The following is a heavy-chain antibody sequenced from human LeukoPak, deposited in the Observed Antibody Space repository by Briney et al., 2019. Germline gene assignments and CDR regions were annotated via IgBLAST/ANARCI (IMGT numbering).Heavy chain of an antibody. Sequence: SETLSLTCTVSGGSISSYYWSWIREPPGQGLEWIGYIYYSGSTNYHPSLKSRVTISVDTSKNQFSLKLSSVTAADTAVYYCARMGRYFDWLLPDYWGQGTLVTVSS. V-gene: IGHV4-59*01. CDR2: IYYSGST. J-gene: IGHJ4*02. D-gene: IGHD3-9*01. CDR3: ARMGRYFDWLLPDY. CDR1: GGSISSYY.